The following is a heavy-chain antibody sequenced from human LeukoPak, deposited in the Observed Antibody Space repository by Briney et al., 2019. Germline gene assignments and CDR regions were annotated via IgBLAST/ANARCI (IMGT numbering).Heavy chain of an antibody. V-gene: IGHV3-30*02. CDR2: IRYDGSNK. Sequence: QPGGSLRLSCAASGFTFSSYGMHWVRQAPGKGLEWVAFIRYDGSNKYYADSVKGRFTISRDNSKNTLYLQMNSLRAEGTAVYYCAKDGAGGLRSRLPNWYFDLWGRGTLVTVSS. D-gene: IGHD5-12*01. CDR1: GFTFSSYG. J-gene: IGHJ2*01. CDR3: AKDGAGGLRSRLPNWYFDL.